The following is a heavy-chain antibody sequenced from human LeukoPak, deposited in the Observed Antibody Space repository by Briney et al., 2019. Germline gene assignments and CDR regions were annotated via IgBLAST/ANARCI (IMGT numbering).Heavy chain of an antibody. CDR2: IYTSGST. J-gene: IGHJ3*02. CDR3: ARDSLDAFDI. V-gene: IGHV4-61*02. Sequence: PSETLSLTCTVSGGSISSGSYYWRWIRQPAGKGLEWIGRIYTSGSTNYNPSLKSRVTISVDTFKNQFSLKLSSVTAADTAVYYCARDSLDAFDIWGQGTMVTVSS. CDR1: GGSISSGSYY.